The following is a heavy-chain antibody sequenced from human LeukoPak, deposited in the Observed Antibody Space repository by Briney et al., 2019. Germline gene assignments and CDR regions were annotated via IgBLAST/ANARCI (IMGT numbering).Heavy chain of an antibody. V-gene: IGHV3-21*01. CDR1: GFTFSSYS. CDR3: ARGLYTTMMRRDAFDI. J-gene: IGHJ3*02. CDR2: ISSSSSYI. Sequence: GSLRLSCAASGFTFSSYSMNWVRQAPGKGLEWVSSISSSSSYIYYADSVKGRFTISRDNAQNSLYLQMNSLRAEDTAVYYCARGLYTTMMRRDAFDIWGQGTMVTVSS. D-gene: IGHD4-17*01.